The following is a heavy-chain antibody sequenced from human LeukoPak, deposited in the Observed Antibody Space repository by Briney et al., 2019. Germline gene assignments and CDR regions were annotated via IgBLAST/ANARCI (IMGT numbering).Heavy chain of an antibody. CDR3: AKGAGSSGYYVPVDS. V-gene: IGHV3-23*01. CDR2: ISGSGGTT. Sequence: SGGSLRLSCAASGFTFSIYAMSWVRQAPGKGLEWVSTISGSGGTTHYADSVKGRFTSSRDNSKNTLHLQMNSLTAEDKAVYYCAKGAGSSGYYVPVDSWGQGTLVAVSS. D-gene: IGHD3-22*01. J-gene: IGHJ5*01. CDR1: GFTFSIYA.